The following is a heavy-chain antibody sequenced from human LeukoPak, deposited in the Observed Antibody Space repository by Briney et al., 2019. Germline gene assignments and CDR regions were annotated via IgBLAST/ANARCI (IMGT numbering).Heavy chain of an antibody. CDR1: GGSISAYY. CDR2: IYTSGST. Sequence: PSGTLSLTCTVSGGSISAYYWSWIRQPAGKGLEWIGRIYTSGSTTYNPSLKSRVTMSVDTSKSQFSLKLTSVTAADTAVYYCARDPYYYGPGSYSPLDYWGQGTLVTVSS. V-gene: IGHV4-4*07. CDR3: ARDPYYYGPGSYSPLDY. J-gene: IGHJ4*02. D-gene: IGHD3-10*01.